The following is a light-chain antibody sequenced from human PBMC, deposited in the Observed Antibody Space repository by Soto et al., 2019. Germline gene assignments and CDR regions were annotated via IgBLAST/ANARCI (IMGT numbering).Light chain of an antibody. Sequence: QSALTQPPSASGSPGQSVTISCTGTSSDVGSYNYVSWYQQHPGKAPKLMIYEVSKRPSGVPDRFSGSKSGNTASLTVSGLQAEDEADYYCSSYGGSNYLVFGGGTQRTVL. CDR3: SSYGGSNYLV. CDR2: EVS. V-gene: IGLV2-8*01. CDR1: SSDVGSYNY. J-gene: IGLJ2*01.